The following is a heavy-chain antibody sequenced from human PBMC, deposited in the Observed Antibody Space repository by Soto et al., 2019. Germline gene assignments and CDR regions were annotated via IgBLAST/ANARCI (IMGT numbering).Heavy chain of an antibody. J-gene: IGHJ4*02. Sequence: QVQLVESGGGVVQPGRSLRLSCAASGFTFSSYAMHWVRQAPGKGLEWVAVISYDGSNKYYADSVKGRFTISRDNSKNTRCLQMNSLRAEDTAVYYCARGGAYCSGGSCARNYFDYWGQGTLVTVSS. CDR3: ARGGAYCSGGSCARNYFDY. D-gene: IGHD2-15*01. CDR2: ISYDGSNK. CDR1: GFTFSSYA. V-gene: IGHV3-30-3*01.